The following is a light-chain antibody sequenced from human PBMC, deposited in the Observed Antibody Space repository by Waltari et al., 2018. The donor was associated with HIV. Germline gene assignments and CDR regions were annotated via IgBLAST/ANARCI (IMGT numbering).Light chain of an antibody. J-gene: IGLJ3*02. CDR3: GTWDASLSVGV. Sequence: QSVLTQPPSVSAAPGQKVTISCSVCSTFGHDFGSWYQHLPGSAPKLLIYENNKRPSGISDRFSGSMSGTSATLGINGRQTGDEADYYCGTWDASLSVGVFGGGTKLTVL. CDR1: CSTFGHDF. CDR2: ENN. V-gene: IGLV1-51*01.